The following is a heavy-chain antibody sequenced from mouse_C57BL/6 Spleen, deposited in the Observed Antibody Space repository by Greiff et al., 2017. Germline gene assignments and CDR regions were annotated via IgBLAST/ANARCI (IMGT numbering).Heavy chain of an antibody. CDR3: ARFEGYYGAMDY. V-gene: IGHV1-55*01. J-gene: IGHJ4*01. CDR2: IYPGSGST. D-gene: IGHD1-1*01. Sequence: VQLQQPGAELVKPGASVKMSCKASGYTFTSYWITWVKQRPGQGLEWIGDIYPGSGSTNYNEKFKSKATLTVDTSSSTAYMQLSSLTSEDSAVYYCARFEGYYGAMDYWGQGTSVTVSS. CDR1: GYTFTSYW.